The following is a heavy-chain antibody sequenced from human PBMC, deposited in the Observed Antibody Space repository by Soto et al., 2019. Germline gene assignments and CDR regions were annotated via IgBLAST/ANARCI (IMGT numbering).Heavy chain of an antibody. CDR1: GFSLSTSGVG. J-gene: IGHJ4*02. Sequence: QITLKESGPTLVKPTQTLTLTCTFSGFSLSTSGVGVGWIRQPPGKALEWLALIYWDDDKRYSPSLKSRLTITKDTSKNQVVLTRTNMDPVDTATYYCAHTWGIGTYFDYWGQGTLVTVSS. V-gene: IGHV2-5*02. CDR2: IYWDDDK. CDR3: AHTWGIGTYFDY. D-gene: IGHD3-16*01.